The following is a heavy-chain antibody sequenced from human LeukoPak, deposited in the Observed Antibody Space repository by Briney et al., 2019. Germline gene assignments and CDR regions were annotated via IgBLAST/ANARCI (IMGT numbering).Heavy chain of an antibody. V-gene: IGHV1-2*02. CDR1: GYTFTGYY. J-gene: IGHJ4*02. Sequence: ASVKVSCKASGYTFTGYYMHWVRQAPGQGLEWMGWINPNSGGTNYAQKFQGRVTMTRDKSISTAYLQWSSLKASDTAMYYCARLGDSSGYSSLGFDYWGQGTLVTVSS. CDR2: INPNSGGT. D-gene: IGHD3-22*01. CDR3: ARLGDSSGYSSLGFDY.